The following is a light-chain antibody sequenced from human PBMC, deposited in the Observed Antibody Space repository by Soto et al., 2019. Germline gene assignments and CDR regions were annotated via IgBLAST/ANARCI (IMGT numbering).Light chain of an antibody. Sequence: DIQMTQSPSSLSASVGDRVTITCRASQSISSYLNWYQQKPGKAPKLLIYAASSLQSGVPSRFSGSGSGTDFTLTISNLQPEDFATYYCQPSYSTPYTFGPGTKVDIK. CDR3: QPSYSTPYT. J-gene: IGKJ3*01. V-gene: IGKV1-39*01. CDR2: AAS. CDR1: QSISSY.